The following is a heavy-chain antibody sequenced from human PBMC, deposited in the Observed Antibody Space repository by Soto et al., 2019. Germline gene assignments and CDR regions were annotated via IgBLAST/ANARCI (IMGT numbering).Heavy chain of an antibody. CDR1: SGSISGYY. Sequence: XETLSLTCTVSSGSISGYYWSWIRQPPGKGLEWIGCIFYSGSTKYNPSLKSRATISIDKSERQFSLKLSSLTAADTAVYYCVHYGGDSRWYFDVWGRGTLVTVSS. D-gene: IGHD2-21*02. V-gene: IGHV4-59*01. CDR2: IFYSGST. J-gene: IGHJ2*01. CDR3: VHYGGDSRWYFDV.